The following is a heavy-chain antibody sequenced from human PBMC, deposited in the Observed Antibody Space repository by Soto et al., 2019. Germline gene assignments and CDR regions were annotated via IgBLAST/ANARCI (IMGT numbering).Heavy chain of an antibody. CDR2: INAGNGNT. CDR1: GYTFTSYA. V-gene: IGHV1-3*01. CDR3: ARDLVYSRGSLAY. D-gene: IGHD5-18*01. Sequence: ASVKVSCKASGYTFTSYAMHWVRQAPGQRLEWMGWINAGNGNTKYSQKFQGRVTITRDTSASTAYMELSSLRSEDTAVYYCARDLVYSRGSLAYWGQGTLVTVSS. J-gene: IGHJ4*02.